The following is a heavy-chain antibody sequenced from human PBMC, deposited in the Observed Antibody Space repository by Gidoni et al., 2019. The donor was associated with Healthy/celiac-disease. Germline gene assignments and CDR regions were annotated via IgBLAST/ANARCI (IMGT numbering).Heavy chain of an antibody. V-gene: IGHV3-23*01. CDR3: AKEIAGGGAAAGAFGLTSAFDI. Sequence: EVHLLESVGGLVQPGGSLRLSCTASVFTFSSYTMRWVRQAPGKGLEWVAASSVSGGSTDYADSVKGRCTISRDNAKNTLDLQMNRRRAEDTAVDYCAKEIAGGGAAAGAFGLTSAFDIWGQGTMVTVAS. D-gene: IGHD6-13*01. CDR1: VFTFSSYT. J-gene: IGHJ3*02. CDR2: SSVSGGST.